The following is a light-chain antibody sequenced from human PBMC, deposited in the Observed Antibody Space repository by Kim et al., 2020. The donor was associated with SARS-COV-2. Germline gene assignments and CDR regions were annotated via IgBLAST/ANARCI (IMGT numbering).Light chain of an antibody. J-gene: IGKJ1*01. CDR1: QDINNY. V-gene: IGKV1-8*01. CDR2: TAS. CDR3: QQYYSYPWT. Sequence: ASTGDRVTITCRASQDINNYLAWYQQKPGKAPKLLIYTASTLQSGVPSRFSGSGSGTDFTLTISCLQSEDFATYYCQQYYSYPWTFGQGTKVDIK.